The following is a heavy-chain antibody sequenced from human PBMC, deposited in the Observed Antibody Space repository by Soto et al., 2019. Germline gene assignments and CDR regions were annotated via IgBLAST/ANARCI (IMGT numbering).Heavy chain of an antibody. CDR3: AGRGGGYHSGGGPIHC. V-gene: IGHV4-39*01. CDR2: IYYSGST. J-gene: IGHJ4*02. D-gene: IGHD5-12*01. Sequence: QLQLQESGPGLVKPSETLSLTCTVSGGSISSSSYYWGWIRQPPGKGLEWIGSIYYSGSTYYNPSLKSRATISVDTSTNHFSLRVSSVTAADTAVCYCAGRGGGYHSGGGPIHCWGQGTLVTVSS. CDR1: GGSISSSSYY.